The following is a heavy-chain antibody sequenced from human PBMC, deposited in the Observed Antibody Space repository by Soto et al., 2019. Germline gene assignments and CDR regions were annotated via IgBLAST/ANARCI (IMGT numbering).Heavy chain of an antibody. CDR3: ARDGVVAAAGYYYYYYGMDV. J-gene: IGHJ6*02. D-gene: IGHD6-13*01. V-gene: IGHV1-18*01. CDR2: ISAYNGNT. CDR1: GYTFTSYG. Sequence: ASVKVSCKASGYTFTSYGISWVRQAPGQGLEWMGWISAYNGNTNYAQKLQGRVTMTTDTSTSTAYMELRSLRSDDTAVYYCARDGVVAAAGYYYYYYGMDVWGQGTTVTAP.